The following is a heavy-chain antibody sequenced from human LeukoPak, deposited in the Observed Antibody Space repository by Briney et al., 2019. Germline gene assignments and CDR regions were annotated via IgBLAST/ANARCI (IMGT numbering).Heavy chain of an antibody. Sequence: GGSPRLSCAASGFTFSSYAMHWVRQAPGKGLEWVTFTQYDGSSNYQADSVKGRFTISRDNSKNTLYPQMNSLRAEDTAVYYCAKVTGFSSGWIDSWGQGTLVTVSS. V-gene: IGHV3-30*02. D-gene: IGHD6-19*01. CDR2: TQYDGSSN. J-gene: IGHJ4*02. CDR1: GFTFSSYA. CDR3: AKVTGFSSGWIDS.